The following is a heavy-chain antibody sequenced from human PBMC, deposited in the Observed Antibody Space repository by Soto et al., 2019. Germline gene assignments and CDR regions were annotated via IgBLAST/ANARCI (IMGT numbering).Heavy chain of an antibody. CDR3: AKEDYDILTGYLYGMDV. CDR2: ISYDGSNK. J-gene: IGHJ6*02. V-gene: IGHV3-30*18. CDR1: GFTFSSYG. Sequence: GGSLRLSCAASGFTFSSYGMHWVRQAPGKGLEWVAVISYDGSNKYYADSVKGRFTISRDNSKNTLYLQMNSLRAEDTAVYYCAKEDYDILTGYLYGMDVWGQGTTVTVSS. D-gene: IGHD3-9*01.